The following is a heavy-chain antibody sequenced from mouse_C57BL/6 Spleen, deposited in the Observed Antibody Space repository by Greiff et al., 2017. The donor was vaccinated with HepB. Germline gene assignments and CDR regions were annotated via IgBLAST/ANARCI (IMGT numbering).Heavy chain of an antibody. CDR2: IDPETGGT. Sequence: VQLQESGAELVRPGASVTLSCKASGYTFTDYEMHWVKQTPVHGLEWIGAIDPETGGTAYNQKFKGKAILTADKSSSTAYMELRSLTSEDSAVYYCTRRGGTDYWGQGTTLTVSS. V-gene: IGHV1-15*01. D-gene: IGHD3-3*01. CDR3: TRRGGTDY. J-gene: IGHJ2*01. CDR1: GYTFTDYE.